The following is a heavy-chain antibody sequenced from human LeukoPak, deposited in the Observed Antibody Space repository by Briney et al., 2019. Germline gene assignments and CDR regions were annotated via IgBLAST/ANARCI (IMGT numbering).Heavy chain of an antibody. CDR2: IKQDGSEK. Sequence: GGSLRLSCAASGFTFRGFLMSWVRQTPGKGLEWVANIKQDGSEKYYADAVKGRFTISRDNTKNSLSLQMNSLIVEDTAVYYCARAGSNWNYVYWGQGTLVTVSS. J-gene: IGHJ4*02. V-gene: IGHV3-7*01. CDR3: ARAGSNWNYVY. CDR1: GFTFRGFL. D-gene: IGHD1-7*01.